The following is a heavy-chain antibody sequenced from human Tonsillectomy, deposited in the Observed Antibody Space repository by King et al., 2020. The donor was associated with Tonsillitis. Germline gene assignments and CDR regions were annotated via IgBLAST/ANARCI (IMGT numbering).Heavy chain of an antibody. CDR1: GFTVSDNY. CDR3: ARGQRGYDILTGYTLSAFDI. D-gene: IGHD3-9*01. V-gene: IGHV3-66*01. J-gene: IGHJ3*02. CDR2: IYSGGSR. Sequence: VQLVESGGGLVQPGGSLRLSCAASGFTVSDNYMSWVRQAPGKGLEWVSVIYSGGSRYYADSVRGRFTISRDNSKNTLYLQMNSLRAEDTAVYYCARGQRGYDILTGYTLSAFDIWGQGTMVTVSS.